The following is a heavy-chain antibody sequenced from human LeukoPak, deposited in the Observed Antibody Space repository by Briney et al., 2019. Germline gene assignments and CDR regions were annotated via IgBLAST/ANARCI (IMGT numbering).Heavy chain of an antibody. CDR2: ISSSGSTL. CDR1: GFTFSDYY. J-gene: IGHJ4*02. V-gene: IGHV3-11*04. Sequence: GGSLRLSCAASGFTFSDYYMSWIRQAPGKGLEWVSYISSSGSTLYYADSVKGRFTISRDNSKNTLYLQMGSLRPEDMAVYFCVGWGYYSNYDYWGQGTLVTVSS. D-gene: IGHD4-11*01. CDR3: VGWGYYSNYDY.